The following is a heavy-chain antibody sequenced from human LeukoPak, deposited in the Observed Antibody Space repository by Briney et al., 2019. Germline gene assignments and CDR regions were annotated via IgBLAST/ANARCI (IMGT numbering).Heavy chain of an antibody. Sequence: PSETLSLTCAVYGGSFSGNYWSWIRQPPGKGLEWIGEMNHSGSTNYNPSLKSRVTISGDTSKNQFSLKLSSVTAADTAVYYCATESCSGGSCYSRDYWGQGTLVTVSS. CDR1: GGSFSGNY. CDR3: ATESCSGGSCYSRDY. V-gene: IGHV4-34*01. D-gene: IGHD2-15*01. J-gene: IGHJ4*02. CDR2: MNHSGST.